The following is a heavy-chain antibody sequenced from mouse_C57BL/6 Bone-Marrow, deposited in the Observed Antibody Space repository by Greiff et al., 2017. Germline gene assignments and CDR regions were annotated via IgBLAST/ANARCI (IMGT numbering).Heavy chain of an antibody. J-gene: IGHJ3*01. CDR2: LWSGGST. CDR1: GFSLTSYG. V-gene: IGHV2-2*01. Sequence: VQLQQSGPGLVQPSQSLSITCTVSGFSLTSYGVHWVRQSPGKGLEWLGVLWSGGSTDYNAAFISRLSISKDNSKSQVFFKMNSLQADDTAIYYCARRTSPFAYWGQGTLVTVSA. CDR3: ARRTSPFAY.